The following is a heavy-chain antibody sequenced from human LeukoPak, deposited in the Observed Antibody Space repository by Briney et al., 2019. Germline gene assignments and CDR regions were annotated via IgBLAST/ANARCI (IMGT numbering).Heavy chain of an antibody. CDR2: IIPIFGTA. Sequence: GASVKVSCKASGYTFTSYGISWVRQAPGQGLEWMGGIIPIFGTANYAQKFQGRVTITADKSTSTAYMELSSLRSEDTAVYYCARGLHSGSYLYFDYWGQGTLVTVSS. CDR1: GYTFTSYG. CDR3: ARGLHSGSYLYFDY. J-gene: IGHJ4*02. D-gene: IGHD1-26*01. V-gene: IGHV1-69*06.